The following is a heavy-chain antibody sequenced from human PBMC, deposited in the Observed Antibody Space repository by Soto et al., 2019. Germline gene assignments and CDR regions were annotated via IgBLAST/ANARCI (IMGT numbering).Heavy chain of an antibody. CDR2: MNPNSGNT. J-gene: IGHJ6*02. Sequence: EASAKVPCKASGYTFTSYDINWVRQATGQGLEWMGWMNPNSGNTGYAQKFQGRVTMTRNTPISTAYMELSSLRSEDTAVYYCAMSISWYDHFDYYFYGMDVWGQGTTVTVSS. D-gene: IGHD6-13*01. V-gene: IGHV1-8*01. CDR1: GYTFTSYD. CDR3: AMSISWYDHFDYYFYGMDV.